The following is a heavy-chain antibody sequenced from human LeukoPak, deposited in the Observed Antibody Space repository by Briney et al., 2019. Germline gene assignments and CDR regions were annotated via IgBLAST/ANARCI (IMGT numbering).Heavy chain of an antibody. D-gene: IGHD3-22*01. V-gene: IGHV3-21*01. CDR1: GFTFSSYS. Sequence: KPGGSLRLSCTASGFTFSSYSMNWVRQAPGKGLEWVSSITSSSRYIYYADSLKGRFTISRDNAKNSLSLQMNSLRAEDTAVYYCACDSFGSGYYYADYWGQGTLVTVSS. CDR3: ACDSFGSGYYYADY. CDR2: ITSSSRYI. J-gene: IGHJ4*02.